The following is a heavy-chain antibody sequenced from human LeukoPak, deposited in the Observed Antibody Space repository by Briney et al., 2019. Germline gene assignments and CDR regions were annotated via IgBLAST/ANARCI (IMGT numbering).Heavy chain of an antibody. CDR2: ISSNGGST. CDR3: ARARLYYDFWSGYYTDIGDYYYMDV. D-gene: IGHD3-3*01. Sequence: GGSLRLSCAASGFTFSSYAMHWVRQAPGKGLEYVSAISSNGGSTYYANSVKGRFTISRDNSKNTLYLQMGGLRAEDMAVYYCARARLYYDFWSGYYTDIGDYYYMDVWGKGTTVTVSS. V-gene: IGHV3-64*01. CDR1: GFTFSSYA. J-gene: IGHJ6*03.